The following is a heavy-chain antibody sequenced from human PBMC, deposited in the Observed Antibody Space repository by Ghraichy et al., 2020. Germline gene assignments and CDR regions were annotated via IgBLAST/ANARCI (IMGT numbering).Heavy chain of an antibody. V-gene: IGHV3-48*02. CDR2: ISSSSSTI. Sequence: GGSLRLSCAASGFTFSSYSMNWVRQAPGKGLEWVSYISSSSSTIYYADSVKGRFTISRDNAKNSLYLQMNSLRDEDTAVYYCARADTYIQVGATTGTAFDYWGQGTLVTVSS. J-gene: IGHJ4*02. CDR3: ARADTYIQVGATTGTAFDY. D-gene: IGHD1-26*01. CDR1: GFTFSSYS.